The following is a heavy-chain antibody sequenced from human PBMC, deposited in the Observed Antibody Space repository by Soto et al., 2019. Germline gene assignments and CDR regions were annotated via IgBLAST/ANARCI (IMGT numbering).Heavy chain of an antibody. Sequence: SETLSLTCTVSGDTINNYYWSWIRQPPGKGLEWIGYIYYSGNTKYNPSLKSRVTISVDTSKNQFSLRLTSVTAADTAVYYCAKQGGKYGIRSFDPWGQGTLVTVSS. V-gene: IGHV4-59*08. D-gene: IGHD1-1*01. J-gene: IGHJ5*02. CDR2: IYYSGNT. CDR1: GDTINNYY. CDR3: AKQGGKYGIRSFDP.